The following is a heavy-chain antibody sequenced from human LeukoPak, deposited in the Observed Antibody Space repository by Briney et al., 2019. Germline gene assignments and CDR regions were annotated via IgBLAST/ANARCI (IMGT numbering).Heavy chain of an antibody. CDR2: IIPIFGTA. J-gene: IGHJ4*02. V-gene: IGHV1-69*13. CDR1: GGTFSSYA. Sequence: SVKVSCKTSGGTFSSYAISWVRQAPGQGLEWMGGIIPIFGTANYAQKFQGRVTITADESTSTAYMELSSLRSEDTAVYYCATYYYDSSGYYRSIDYWGQGTLVTVSS. D-gene: IGHD3-22*01. CDR3: ATYYYDSSGYYRSIDY.